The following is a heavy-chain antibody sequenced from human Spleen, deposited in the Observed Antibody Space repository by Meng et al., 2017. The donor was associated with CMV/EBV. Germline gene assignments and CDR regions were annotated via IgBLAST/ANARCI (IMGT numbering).Heavy chain of an antibody. CDR2: ISSGSDYI. J-gene: IGHJ3*02. V-gene: IGHV3-21*01. D-gene: IGHD2-2*01. CDR3: ARFYCSSTSCDAFDI. CDR1: GFTFNTYT. Sequence: GGSLRLSCAASGFTFNTYTINWVRQAPGKGLEWVSAISSGSDYIYYADSVKGRFTISRDNAKNSLYLQMNSLRAEDTAVYYCARFYCSSTSCDAFDIWGQGTMVTVSS.